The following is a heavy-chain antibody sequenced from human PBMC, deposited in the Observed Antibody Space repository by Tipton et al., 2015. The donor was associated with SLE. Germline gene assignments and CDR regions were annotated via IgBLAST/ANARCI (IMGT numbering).Heavy chain of an antibody. CDR3: AREYSNGWYDY. Sequence: QLVQSGAEVKKPGSSVKVSCKASGGTFSSYGISWVRQAPGQGLEWMGGIIRMFGTANYAQKFQGRVTITTDESTSTAYRELSSLRSDDTAMYYCAREYSNGWYDYWGQGTLVTVSS. CDR1: GGTFSSYG. J-gene: IGHJ4*02. CDR2: IIRMFGTA. V-gene: IGHV1-69*01. D-gene: IGHD6-19*01.